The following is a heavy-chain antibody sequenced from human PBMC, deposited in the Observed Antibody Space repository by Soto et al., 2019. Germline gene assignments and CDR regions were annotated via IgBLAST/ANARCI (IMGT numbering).Heavy chain of an antibody. V-gene: IGHV2-70*04. CDR3: ARMGLVYGDYYYYGMDV. J-gene: IGHJ6*02. CDR1: GFSLSTSGMR. D-gene: IGHD4-17*01. CDR2: IDWDDDK. Sequence: SGPTLVNPTQTLTLTCTFSGFSLSTSGMRVSWIRQPPGKALEWLARIDWDDDKFYSTSLKTRLTISKDTSKNQVVLTMTNMDPVDTATYYCARMGLVYGDYYYYGMDVWGQGTTVTVSS.